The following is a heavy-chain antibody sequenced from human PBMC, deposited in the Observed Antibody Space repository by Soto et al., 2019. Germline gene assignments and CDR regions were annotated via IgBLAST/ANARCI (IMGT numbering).Heavy chain of an antibody. D-gene: IGHD3-22*01. J-gene: IGHJ4*02. CDR2: INAGNGNT. CDR3: ARAHPLTYYYDSSGYYHGYDY. Sequence: VKVSCKXSGYTXTSYYMHWVRQAPVQRLEWMGWINAGNGNTKYSQKFQGRVTITRDTSASTAYMELSGLRSEDTAVYYCARAHPLTYYYDSSGYYHGYDYWGQGTLVTVSS. V-gene: IGHV1-3*01. CDR1: GYTXTSYY.